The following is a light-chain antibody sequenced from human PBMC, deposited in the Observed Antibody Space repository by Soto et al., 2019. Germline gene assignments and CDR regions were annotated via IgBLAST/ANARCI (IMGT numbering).Light chain of an antibody. CDR3: QFHDSRLRAHNFV. V-gene: IGLV1-40*01. CDR1: SSNIGAGYD. Sequence: QSVLTQPPSVSGAPGQRVTISCTGSSSNIGAGYDVHWYQQLPGTAPKLLIYGNSNRPSGVPDRFSGSKACTSASLAITGLQGEDEAYFCCQFHDSRLRAHNFVLGNGTKLTVL. J-gene: IGLJ1*01. CDR2: GNS.